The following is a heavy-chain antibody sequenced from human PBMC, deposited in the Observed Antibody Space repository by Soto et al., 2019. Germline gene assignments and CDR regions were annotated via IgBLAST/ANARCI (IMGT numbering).Heavy chain of an antibody. D-gene: IGHD3-3*01. J-gene: IGHJ4*02. Sequence: SVKVSSKASCYTFTSYGISWVRQAPGQGLEWMGWISAYNGNTNYAQKLQGRVTMTTDTSTSTAYMELRSLRSDDTAVYYCARGDMVYDFWSGYPRGPYYFDYWGQGTLVTVSS. CDR2: ISAYNGNT. CDR1: CYTFTSYG. CDR3: ARGDMVYDFWSGYPRGPYYFDY. V-gene: IGHV1-18*04.